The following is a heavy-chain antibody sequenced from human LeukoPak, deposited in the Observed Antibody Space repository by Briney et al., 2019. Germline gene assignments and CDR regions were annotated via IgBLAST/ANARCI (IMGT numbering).Heavy chain of an antibody. CDR3: ARASGSYWWFDS. Sequence: ASVKVSCKASGYTFTDYYMHWVRQAPGQGLEWMGWINPNSSDTNYAQKFQGSVTMTRDTSISTVYMELSRLRSDDTAGYYCARASGSYWWFDSWGQGTLVTVSS. V-gene: IGHV1-2*02. D-gene: IGHD1-26*01. CDR1: GYTFTDYY. CDR2: INPNSSDT. J-gene: IGHJ5*01.